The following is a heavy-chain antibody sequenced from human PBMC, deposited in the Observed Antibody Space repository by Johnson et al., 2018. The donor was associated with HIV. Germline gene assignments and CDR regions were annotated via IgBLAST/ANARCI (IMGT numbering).Heavy chain of an antibody. V-gene: IGHV3-30*14. CDR2: ISSDGSNK. Sequence: QVQLVESGGGVVQPGRSLRLSCAASGFTFSSYAMHWVRQAPGKGLEWVAVISSDGSNKYSADSVKGRFTISRDNSKNTVYLQMNSLRAEDTAVYYCARDGGSKGKGAFDMWGQGTLVTVSS. CDR1: GFTFSSYA. J-gene: IGHJ3*02. CDR3: ARDGGSKGKGAFDM. D-gene: IGHD3-16*01.